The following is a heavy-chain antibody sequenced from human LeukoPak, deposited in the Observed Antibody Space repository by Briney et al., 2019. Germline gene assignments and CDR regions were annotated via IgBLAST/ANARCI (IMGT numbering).Heavy chain of an antibody. D-gene: IGHD3-10*01. CDR3: AREGFGELSHFDY. CDR1: GGSFSGDY. CDR2: INHSGRT. J-gene: IGHJ4*02. Sequence: KPSETLSLTCVVYGGSFSGDYWSWIRQPPGRGLEWIGEINHSGRTSYNPSLKSRVTISVDTSKNQFSLKLSSVTAADTAVYYCAREGFGELSHFDYWGQGTLVTVSS. V-gene: IGHV4-34*01.